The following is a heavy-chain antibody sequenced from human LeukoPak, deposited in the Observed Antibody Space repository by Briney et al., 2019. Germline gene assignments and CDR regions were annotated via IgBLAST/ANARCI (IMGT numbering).Heavy chain of an antibody. V-gene: IGHV3-48*03. CDR3: ARIGLYSGSLDY. CDR1: GFTFSSYE. D-gene: IGHD1-26*01. Sequence: PGESLRLSCAVSGFTFSSYELNWVRQAPGKGLEWVSYISYNDETIYYADSVRGRFTISRDNAKNSLYLQMNSLRAEDTAVYYCARIGLYSGSLDYWGQGTLVTVSS. CDR2: ISYNDETI. J-gene: IGHJ4*02.